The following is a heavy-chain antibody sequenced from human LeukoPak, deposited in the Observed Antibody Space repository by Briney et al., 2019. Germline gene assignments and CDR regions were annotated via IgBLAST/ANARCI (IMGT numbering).Heavy chain of an antibody. Sequence: GGSLRLSCAASGFTFSNAWMSWVRQAPGKGLEWVGRIKSKTDGGTTDYAAPVKGRFTISRDDSKNTLYLQMNSLKTEDTAVYYCTTAEYYYDSSGYYLFDYWGQGTLVTVSS. D-gene: IGHD3-22*01. CDR3: TTAEYYYDSSGYYLFDY. CDR2: IKSKTDGGTT. J-gene: IGHJ4*02. CDR1: GFTFSNAW. V-gene: IGHV3-15*01.